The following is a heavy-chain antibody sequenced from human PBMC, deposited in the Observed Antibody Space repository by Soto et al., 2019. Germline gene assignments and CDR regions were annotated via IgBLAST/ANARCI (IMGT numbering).Heavy chain of an antibody. J-gene: IGHJ5*02. CDR3: ARAKDYYGSGSYRRLTWFDT. CDR1: GGSISSYY. D-gene: IGHD3-10*01. Sequence: SETLSLTCTVSGGSISSYYWSWIRQPPGKGLEWIGYIYYSGSTNYNPSLKSRVTISVDRSKNQFSLKLSSVTAADTAVYYRARAKDYYGSGSYRRLTWFDTWGQGNMVRVYS. CDR2: IYYSGST. V-gene: IGHV4-59*12.